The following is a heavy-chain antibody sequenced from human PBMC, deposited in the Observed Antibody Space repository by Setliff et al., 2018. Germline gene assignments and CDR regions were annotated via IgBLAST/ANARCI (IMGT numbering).Heavy chain of an antibody. V-gene: IGHV5-51*01. J-gene: IGHJ3*02. D-gene: IGHD1-26*01. CDR3: VRVGPLTDDAFDI. Sequence: GESLKISCKGSGYTFTNYWIAWVRQMPGKGLEYMGIIYPADSDTTHSPSFQGQVTISADKSINTAYLQWSSLKASDTAIYYCVRVGPLTDDAFDIRGQGTMVTVSS. CDR2: IYPADSDT. CDR1: GYTFTNYW.